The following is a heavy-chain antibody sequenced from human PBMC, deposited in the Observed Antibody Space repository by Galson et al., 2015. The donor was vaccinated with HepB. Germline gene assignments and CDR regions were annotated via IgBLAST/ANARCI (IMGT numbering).Heavy chain of an antibody. D-gene: IGHD6-19*01. CDR1: GFTFSSYG. V-gene: IGHV3-30*02. CDR2: IRYDGSNK. Sequence: SLRLSCAASGFTFSSYGMHWVRQAPGKGLEWVAFIRYDGSNKYYADSVKGRFTISRDNSKNTLYLQMNSLRAEDTAVYYCAKDRKYSSGWYSTGYYFDYWGQGTLVTVSS. CDR3: AKDRKYSSGWYSTGYYFDY. J-gene: IGHJ4*02.